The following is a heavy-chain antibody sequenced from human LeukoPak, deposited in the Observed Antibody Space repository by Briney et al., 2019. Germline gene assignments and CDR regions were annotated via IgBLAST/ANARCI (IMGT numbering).Heavy chain of an antibody. Sequence: GASVKVSCKASGYTFTSYYMHWVRQAPGQGLEWMAIINPSGGSTNYAQKFQGRVTITRDTSTSTVYMELSSLRSEDTAVYYCARDPRPSYDSSDYYYPGDYWGQGTLVTVSS. V-gene: IGHV1-46*01. CDR3: ARDPRPSYDSSDYYYPGDY. CDR1: GYTFTSYY. D-gene: IGHD3-22*01. CDR2: INPSGGST. J-gene: IGHJ4*02.